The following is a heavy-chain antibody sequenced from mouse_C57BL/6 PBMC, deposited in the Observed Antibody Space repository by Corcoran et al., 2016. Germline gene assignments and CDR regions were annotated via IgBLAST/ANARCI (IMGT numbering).Heavy chain of an antibody. V-gene: IGHV1-76*01. CDR3: AREGGSYAMDS. D-gene: IGHD3-1*01. J-gene: IGHJ4*01. Sequence: QVQLKQSGAELVRPGASVKLSCKASGYTFTDYYINWVKQRPGQGLEWIARIYPGSGNTYYNEKFKGKATLTAEKSSSTAYLELSSLTSEDSAVYFCAREGGSYAMDSWGQGTAATVSS. CDR1: GYTFTDYY. CDR2: IYPGSGNT.